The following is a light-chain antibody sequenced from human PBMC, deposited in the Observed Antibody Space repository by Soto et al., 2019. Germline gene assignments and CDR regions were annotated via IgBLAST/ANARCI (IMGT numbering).Light chain of an antibody. Sequence: QSVLTQPASVSGSPGLSITISCTGTSSDVGGYNYVSWYQQHPGKAPKLMIYDVSNRPSGVSNRFSGSKSGNTASLTISGLQAEDEADYYCTSYSSSSTLLFGGGTKVTVL. CDR2: DVS. V-gene: IGLV2-14*01. CDR3: TSYSSSSTLL. CDR1: SSDVGGYNY. J-gene: IGLJ2*01.